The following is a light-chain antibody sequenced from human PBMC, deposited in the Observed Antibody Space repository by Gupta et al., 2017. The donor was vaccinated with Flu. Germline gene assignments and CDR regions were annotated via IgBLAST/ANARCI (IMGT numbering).Light chain of an antibody. J-gene: IGLJ7*01. CDR1: HSNIGKNY. CDR3: GTWDDALSVFV. CDR2: EDV. V-gene: IGLV1-51*02. Sequence: QSVLTQPPSLSAAPGQRVSISCSGSHSNIGKNYVAWFQQIPGTAPKVVIYEDVKRYGGLYERCTGAKSGPSATLDIAGLQTEDEAVYYCGTWDDALSVFVFGGGTQLTVL.